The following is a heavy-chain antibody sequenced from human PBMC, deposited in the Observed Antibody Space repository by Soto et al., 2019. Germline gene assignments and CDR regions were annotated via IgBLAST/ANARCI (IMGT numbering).Heavy chain of an antibody. CDR2: IYYSGST. Sequence: SETLSLTCTVSGGSISSGGYYWSWIRQHPGKGLEWIGYIYYSGSTYYNPSLKSRVTISVDTSKNQFSLKLSSVTAADTAVYYCARGRLELLRGYYYYYGMDVWGQGTTATVSS. CDR3: ARGRLELLRGYYYYYGMDV. V-gene: IGHV4-31*03. J-gene: IGHJ6*02. D-gene: IGHD3-3*01. CDR1: GGSISSGGYY.